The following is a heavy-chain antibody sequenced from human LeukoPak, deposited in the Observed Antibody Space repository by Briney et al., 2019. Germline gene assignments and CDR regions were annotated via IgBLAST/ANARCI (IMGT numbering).Heavy chain of an antibody. CDR3: ARGYSGYDWRFDY. D-gene: IGHD5-12*01. CDR2: ISSSGNTI. Sequence: GGSLRLSCAASGFTFSSYWMHWVRQAPGKGLEWVSYISSSGNTIYYADSVKGRFTISRDNAKNSLYLQMNSLRAEDTAVYYCARGYSGYDWRFDYWGQGTLVTVSS. J-gene: IGHJ4*02. CDR1: GFTFSSYW. V-gene: IGHV3-48*04.